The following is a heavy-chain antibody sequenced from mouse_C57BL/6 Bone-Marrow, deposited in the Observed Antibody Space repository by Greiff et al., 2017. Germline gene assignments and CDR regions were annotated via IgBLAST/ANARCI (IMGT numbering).Heavy chain of an antibody. Sequence: VQLQQSGPVLVKPGASVKMSCKASGYTFTDYYMNWVKQSHGKSLEWIGVINPYNGGTSYNQKFKGKATLTVDKSSSTAYMELNSLTSEDSAVYYCARGHLLWSAWFAYWGQGTLVTVSA. V-gene: IGHV1-19*01. J-gene: IGHJ3*01. CDR1: GYTFTDYY. D-gene: IGHD2-1*01. CDR3: ARGHLLWSAWFAY. CDR2: INPYNGGT.